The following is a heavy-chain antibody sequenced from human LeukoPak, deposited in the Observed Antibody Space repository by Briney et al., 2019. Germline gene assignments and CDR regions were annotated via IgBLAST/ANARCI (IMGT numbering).Heavy chain of an antibody. CDR3: AKNYYDSSGYYYSFDY. Sequence: GGSLRLSCAASGFTVSSNYMSWVRQAPGKGLEWVSVIYSGGSTYYADSVKGRFTISRDNSKNTLYLQMNSLRAEDTAVYYCAKNYYDSSGYYYSFDYWGQGTLVTVSS. V-gene: IGHV3-53*01. CDR1: GFTVSSNY. CDR2: IYSGGST. J-gene: IGHJ4*02. D-gene: IGHD3-22*01.